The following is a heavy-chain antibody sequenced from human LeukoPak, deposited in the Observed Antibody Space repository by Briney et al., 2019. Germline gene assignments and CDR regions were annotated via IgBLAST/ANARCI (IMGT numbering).Heavy chain of an antibody. CDR1: GYSISSGYY. D-gene: IGHD2-2*01. J-gene: IGHJ5*02. CDR2: IYHSGST. Sequence: SETLSLTCTVSGYSISSGYYWGWIRQPPGKGLEWIGSIYHSGSTYYNPSLKSRVTISVDTSKNQFSLKLSSVTAADTAVYYCAGGIVVVPAALYWFDPWGQGTLVTVSS. CDR3: AGGIVVVPAALYWFDP. V-gene: IGHV4-38-2*02.